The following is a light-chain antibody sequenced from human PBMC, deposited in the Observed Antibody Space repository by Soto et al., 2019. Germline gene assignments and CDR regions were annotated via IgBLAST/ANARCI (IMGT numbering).Light chain of an antibody. CDR2: GAS. J-gene: IGKJ1*01. CDR1: QSVSSTY. V-gene: IGKV3-20*01. Sequence: EIVLTQSPGTLSLSPGERATLSCRASQSVSSTYLAWYQQKPGQAPRLLIYGASSRATGIPDRFSGTGSGADFTLTISRLEPEDFAMSYCQQYGISPWTFGQGNKVEIK. CDR3: QQYGISPWT.